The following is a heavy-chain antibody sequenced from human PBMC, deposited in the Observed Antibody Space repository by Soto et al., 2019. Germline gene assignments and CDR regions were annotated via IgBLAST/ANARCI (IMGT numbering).Heavy chain of an antibody. CDR2: IYYSGST. CDR1: GGSVSSYY. V-gene: IGHV4-59*02. J-gene: IGHJ4*02. CDR3: ARLATIGYFDY. D-gene: IGHD5-12*01. Sequence: SETLSLTCTVSGGSVSSYYWSWIRQPPGKGLEWIGYIYYSGSTNYNPSLKSRVTISVDTSKNQFSLKLSSVTAADTAVYYCARLATIGYFDYWGQGTLVTVSS.